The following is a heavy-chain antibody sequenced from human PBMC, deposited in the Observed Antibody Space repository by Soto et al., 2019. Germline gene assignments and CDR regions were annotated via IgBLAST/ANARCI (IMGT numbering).Heavy chain of an antibody. Sequence: QITLNESGPTQVKPRQTLTLTCTFSGFSLTTSGVGVDRIRQSPGKAPEWLALIYWDDDKRYSPSLKSRLTITKDTSKNQVVLTMADLDPADTATYYCAHRVLRTVFGLVTTTAIYFDFWGQGTPVAVSS. V-gene: IGHV2-5*02. J-gene: IGHJ4*02. CDR1: GFSLTTSGVG. CDR3: AHRVLRTVFGLVTTTAIYFDF. D-gene: IGHD3-3*01. CDR2: IYWDDDK.